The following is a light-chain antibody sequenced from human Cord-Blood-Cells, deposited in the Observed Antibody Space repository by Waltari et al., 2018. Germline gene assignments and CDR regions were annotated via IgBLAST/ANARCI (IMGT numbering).Light chain of an antibody. CDR1: SSDVGGSNY. Sequence: QSALTQPASVSGSPGQSITISCTGTSSDVGGSNYVFWYQQHPGKAPKLMIYEVSNRPSGVSNRFSGSKSGNTASLTISGLQAEDEADYYCSSYTSSSTLYVFGTGTKVTVL. CDR3: SSYTSSSTLYV. CDR2: EVS. J-gene: IGLJ1*01. V-gene: IGLV2-14*01.